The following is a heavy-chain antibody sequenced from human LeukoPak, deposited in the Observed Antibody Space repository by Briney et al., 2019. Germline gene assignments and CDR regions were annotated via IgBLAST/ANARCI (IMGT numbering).Heavy chain of an antibody. J-gene: IGHJ6*04. Sequence: SETLSLTCAVYGGSFSGYYWSWIRQPPGKGLEWIGEVNHNGSTNYNPSLKSRVTISVDTSKNQFSLKLSSVTAADTAVYYCARAGIAAAGTLHGMDVWGKGTTVTVSS. CDR1: GGSFSGYY. CDR3: ARAGIAAAGTLHGMDV. CDR2: VNHNGST. D-gene: IGHD6-13*01. V-gene: IGHV4-34*01.